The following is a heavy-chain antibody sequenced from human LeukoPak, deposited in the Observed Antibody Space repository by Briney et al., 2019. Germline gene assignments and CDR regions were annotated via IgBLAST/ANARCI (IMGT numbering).Heavy chain of an antibody. CDR3: ARVYSSGWRDHAYY. D-gene: IGHD6-19*01. V-gene: IGHV3-30*07. Sequence: VRFTISRDNCKNTLYLQMNSLRVEDTAVYYCARVYSSGWRDHAYYWGQGTLVTVSS. J-gene: IGHJ4*02.